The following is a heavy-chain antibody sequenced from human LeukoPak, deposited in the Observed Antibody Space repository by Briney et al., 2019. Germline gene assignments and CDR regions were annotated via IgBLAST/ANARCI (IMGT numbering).Heavy chain of an antibody. V-gene: IGHV1-8*01. CDR1: GYTFTSYD. CDR3: AQRRQWLEHPNWFDP. D-gene: IGHD6-19*01. J-gene: IGHJ5*02. Sequence: ASVKVSCKASGYTFTSYDINWVRQATGQGLEWMGWMNPNSGNTGYAQKFQGRVTMTRNTSISTAYMELSSLRSEDTAVYYCAQRRQWLEHPNWFDPWGQGTLVTVSS. CDR2: MNPNSGNT.